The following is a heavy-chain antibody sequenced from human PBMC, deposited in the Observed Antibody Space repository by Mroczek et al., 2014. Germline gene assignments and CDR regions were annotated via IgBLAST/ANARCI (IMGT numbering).Heavy chain of an antibody. D-gene: IGHD2-2*01. V-gene: IGHV4-61*02. CDR2: IYTSGST. CDR1: GGSISSGSYY. Sequence: QVQLQESGPGLVKPSQTLSLTCTVSGGSISSGSYYWSWIRQPAGKGLEWIGRIYTSGSTNYNPSLKSRVTMSVDTSKNQFSLKLSSVTAADTAVYYCARVGFGVVVPAATAIYYYYMDVWGKGTTVTVSS. J-gene: IGHJ6*03. CDR3: ARVGFGVVVPAATAIYYYYMDV.